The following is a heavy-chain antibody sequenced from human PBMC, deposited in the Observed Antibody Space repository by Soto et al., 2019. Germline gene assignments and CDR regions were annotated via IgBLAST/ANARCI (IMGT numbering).Heavy chain of an antibody. V-gene: IGHV4-34*01. CDR3: AGGRTYYDFWSEHPWGYFDY. Sequence: PSETLSLTCAVYGGSFSGYYWSWIRQPPGKGLEWIGEINHSGSTNYNPSLKSRVTISVDTSKNQFSLKLSSVTAADTAVYYCAGGRTYYDFWSEHPWGYFDYWGQGTLVTVSS. J-gene: IGHJ4*02. D-gene: IGHD3-3*01. CDR2: INHSGST. CDR1: GGSFSGYY.